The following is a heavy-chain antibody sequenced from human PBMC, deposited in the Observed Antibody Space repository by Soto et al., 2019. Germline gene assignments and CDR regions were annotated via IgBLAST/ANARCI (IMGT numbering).Heavy chain of an antibody. J-gene: IGHJ6*02. CDR3: ARSQGGSSSLDIYYYDYYGMDV. D-gene: IGHD2-15*01. CDR2: IIPIFGTA. V-gene: IGHV1-69*01. Sequence: QVQLVQSGAEVKKPGSSVKVSCKAPGGTFSSYAISWVRQAPGQGLEWMGGIIPIFGTAKYAQKFPGRVKITADESTSAGYMELSSLRSEDTAVYYCARSQGGSSSLDIYYYDYYGMDVWGQGTTVTVSS. CDR1: GGTFSSYA.